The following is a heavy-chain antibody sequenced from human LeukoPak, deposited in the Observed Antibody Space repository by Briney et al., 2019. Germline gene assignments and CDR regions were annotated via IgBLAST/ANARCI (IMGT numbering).Heavy chain of an antibody. CDR1: GGSISNYY. CDR3: ARLQDNGYSDY. V-gene: IGHV4-59*08. J-gene: IGHJ4*02. Sequence: SETLSLTCTVPGGSISNYYWTWIRQPPRKGLEWIGYIYYTGRTNYNPSLKSRVTISVDMSKNYFSLRLRSVTAADTAVYYCARLQDNGYSDYWGQGALVTVSS. D-gene: IGHD5-24*01. CDR2: IYYTGRT.